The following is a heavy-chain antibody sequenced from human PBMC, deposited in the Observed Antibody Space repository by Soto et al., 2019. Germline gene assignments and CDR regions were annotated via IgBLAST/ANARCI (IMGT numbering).Heavy chain of an antibody. V-gene: IGHV4-61*08. J-gene: IGHJ4*02. Sequence: PSETLSLTCAVSGGSISSGGYYWNWVRQPPGRGLEWIGYIFSRGSTNYNPSLKSRVTISVDTSKNQFSLKLNSVTAADTAVYYCARQESGYPFDYWGQGALVTVSS. CDR2: IFSRGST. D-gene: IGHD3-22*01. CDR3: ARQESGYPFDY. CDR1: GGSISSGGYY.